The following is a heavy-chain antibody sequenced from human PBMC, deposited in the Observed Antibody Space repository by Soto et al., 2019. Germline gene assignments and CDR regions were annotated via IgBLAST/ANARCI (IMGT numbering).Heavy chain of an antibody. V-gene: IGHV4-59*08. CDR1: GGSISSYY. D-gene: IGHD3-22*01. Sequence: SETLSLTCTVSGGSISSYYWSWIRQPPGKGLEWIGYISYSGSTNYNPSLKSRVTISVDTSKNQFSLKLTSVTAADTALYYCATSYDSTGRDAFDIWGQGTMVTVSS. CDR2: ISYSGST. J-gene: IGHJ3*02. CDR3: ATSYDSTGRDAFDI.